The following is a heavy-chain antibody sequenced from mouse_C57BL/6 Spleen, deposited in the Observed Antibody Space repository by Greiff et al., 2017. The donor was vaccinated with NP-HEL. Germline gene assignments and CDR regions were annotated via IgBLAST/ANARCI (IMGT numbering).Heavy chain of an antibody. CDR2: IYPGSGST. D-gene: IGHD1-1*01. CDR1: GYTFTSYW. CDR3: ARRGYYYGSYYAMDY. V-gene: IGHV1-55*01. J-gene: IGHJ4*01. Sequence: QVHVKQSGAELVKPGASVKMSCKASGYTFTSYWITWVKQRPGQGLEWIGDIYPGSGSTNYNEKFKSKATLTVDTSSSTAYMQLSSLTSEDSAVYYCARRGYYYGSYYAMDYWGQGTSVTVSS.